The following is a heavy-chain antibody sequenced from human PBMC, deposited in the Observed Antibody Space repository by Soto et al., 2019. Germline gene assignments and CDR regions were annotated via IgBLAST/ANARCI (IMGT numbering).Heavy chain of an antibody. CDR2: ISGSGGST. CDR3: AKARGSSTPAPGSY. CDR1: GFTFSSYA. Sequence: GGSLRLSCAASGFTFSSYAMSWVRQAPGKGLVWVSAISGSGGSTYYADSVKGRFTISRDNSKNTLYLQMNSLRAEDTAVYYCAKARGSSTPAPGSYWGQGTLVTVSS. D-gene: IGHD2-2*01. V-gene: IGHV3-23*01. J-gene: IGHJ4*02.